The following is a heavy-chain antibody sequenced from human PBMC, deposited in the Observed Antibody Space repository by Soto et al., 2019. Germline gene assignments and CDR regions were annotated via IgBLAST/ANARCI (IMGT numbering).Heavy chain of an antibody. CDR2: IYSGGST. J-gene: IGHJ4*02. CDR1: GFTVSSDY. V-gene: IGHV3-53*01. Sequence: GGSLRLSCAASGFTVSSDYMSWVRQAPGKGLEWVSVIYSGGSTYYADSVKGRFTISRDNSKNTLYLQRNSLRAEDTAVYYCARESIAARIDYWGQGTLVTVSS. D-gene: IGHD6-6*01. CDR3: ARESIAARIDY.